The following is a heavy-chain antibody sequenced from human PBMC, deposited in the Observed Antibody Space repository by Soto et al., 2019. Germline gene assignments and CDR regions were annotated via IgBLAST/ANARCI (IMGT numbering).Heavy chain of an antibody. D-gene: IGHD5-18*01. CDR1: GGTFGSYA. CDR2: IIPIFGTA. CDR3: ARDADTAMGVYYYYGMDV. J-gene: IGHJ6*02. Sequence: ASVKVSCKASGGTFGSYAISWVRQAPGQGLEWMGGIIPIFGTANYAQKFQGRVTITADKSTSTAYMELSSLRSEDTAVYYCARDADTAMGVYYYYGMDVWGQGTTVTVS. V-gene: IGHV1-69*06.